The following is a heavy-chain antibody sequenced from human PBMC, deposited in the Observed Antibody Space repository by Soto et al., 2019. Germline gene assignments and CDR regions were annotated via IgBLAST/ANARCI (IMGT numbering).Heavy chain of an antibody. CDR3: ALARYSNLDY. D-gene: IGHD4-4*01. CDR2: IYWDGDK. J-gene: IGHJ4*02. Sequence: QITLKESGPTLVKPTQTLTLTCTFSGFSLRTTGEGVGWIRQPPGKALEWLALIYWDGDKRYSPSLKSRLTITKDTPNKPVVLTMTNMDPVDTATYFSALARYSNLDYWGRGTLVTVSS. V-gene: IGHV2-5*02. CDR1: GFSLRTTGEG.